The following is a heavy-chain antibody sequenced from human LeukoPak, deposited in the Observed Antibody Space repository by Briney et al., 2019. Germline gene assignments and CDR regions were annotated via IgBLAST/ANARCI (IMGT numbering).Heavy chain of an antibody. Sequence: SQTLSLTCTVSCGSISSGSYYWSWIRQPAGKGLEWIGRIYTSGSTNYNPSLKSRVTISVDTSKNQFSLKLSSVTAADTAVYYCARDYYDILTGYQRGFDPWGQGTLVTVSS. CDR3: ARDYYDILTGYQRGFDP. J-gene: IGHJ5*02. V-gene: IGHV4-61*02. CDR2: IYTSGST. CDR1: CGSISSGSYY. D-gene: IGHD3-9*01.